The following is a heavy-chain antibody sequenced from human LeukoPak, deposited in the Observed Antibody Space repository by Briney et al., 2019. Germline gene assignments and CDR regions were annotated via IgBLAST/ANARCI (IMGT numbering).Heavy chain of an antibody. Sequence: PGRSLRLSCAASGFTFSSYAMHWVRQAPGKGLEWVAVISYDGSNKYYADSVKGRFTISRDNSKNTLYLQMNSLRAEDTAVYYCARAGIRQLVWFGESQTHPFDYWGQGTLVAVSS. CDR2: ISYDGSNK. CDR1: GFTFSSYA. CDR3: ARAGIRQLVWFGESQTHPFDY. J-gene: IGHJ4*02. D-gene: IGHD3-10*01. V-gene: IGHV3-30-3*01.